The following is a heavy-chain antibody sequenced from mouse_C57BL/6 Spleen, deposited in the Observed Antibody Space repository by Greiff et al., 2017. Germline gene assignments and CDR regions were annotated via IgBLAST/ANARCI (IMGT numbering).Heavy chain of an antibody. Sequence: VQLQQSGPGLVKPSQSLSLTCSVTGYSITSGYYWNWIRQFPGNKLEWMGYISYDGSNNYNPSLKNRISITRDTSKNQFFLKLNSVTTEDTATYYCARNYGSSYGGFDYWGQGTTLTVSS. D-gene: IGHD1-1*01. CDR2: ISYDGSN. V-gene: IGHV3-6*01. CDR1: GYSITSGYY. J-gene: IGHJ2*01. CDR3: ARNYGSSYGGFDY.